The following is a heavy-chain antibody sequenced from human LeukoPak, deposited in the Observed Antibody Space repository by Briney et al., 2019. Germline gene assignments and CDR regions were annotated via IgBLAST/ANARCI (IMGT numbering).Heavy chain of an antibody. V-gene: IGHV4-61*02. Sequence: PSETLSLTCTVSGGSLSSGSYYWSWIRQPAGKGLEWIGRIYTSGRTNNNPSLKSRVTISVDTSKNQFSLKLSSVTAADTAVYYWAREVGYCSSTSCYSPFDPWGQGTLVTVSS. J-gene: IGHJ5*02. CDR3: AREVGYCSSTSCYSPFDP. D-gene: IGHD2-2*01. CDR2: IYTSGRT. CDR1: GGSLSSGSYY.